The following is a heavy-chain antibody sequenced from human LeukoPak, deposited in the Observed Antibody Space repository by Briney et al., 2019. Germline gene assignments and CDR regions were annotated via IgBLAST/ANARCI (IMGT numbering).Heavy chain of an antibody. Sequence: SVNVSCKASGGTFSSYAISWVRQAPGQGLEWMGRIIPILGIANYAQKFQGRVTITADKSTSTAYMELSSLRSEDTAVYYCARGGKGYYFDYWGRGTLVTVSS. CDR2: IIPILGIA. D-gene: IGHD3-16*01. CDR3: ARGGKGYYFDY. CDR1: GGTFSSYA. J-gene: IGHJ4*02. V-gene: IGHV1-69*04.